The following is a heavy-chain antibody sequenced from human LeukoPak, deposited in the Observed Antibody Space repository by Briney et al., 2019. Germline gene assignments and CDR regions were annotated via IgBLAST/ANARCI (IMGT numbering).Heavy chain of an antibody. D-gene: IGHD3-10*01. Sequence: PSETLSLTCTVSGGSISSYYWSWIRQPPGKGLEWIGYIYYSGSTNYNPSLKSRVTISVDTSKNQFSLKLSSVTAADTAVYYCARGSPYSFFDYWGQGTLVTVSS. V-gene: IGHV4-59*01. CDR2: IYYSGST. CDR3: ARGSPYSFFDY. J-gene: IGHJ4*02. CDR1: GGSISSYY.